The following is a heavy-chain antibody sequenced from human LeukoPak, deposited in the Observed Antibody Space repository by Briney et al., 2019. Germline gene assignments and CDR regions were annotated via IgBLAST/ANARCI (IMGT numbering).Heavy chain of an antibody. CDR1: GFTFDNYA. Sequence: GGSLRLSCAASGFTFDNYAMHWVRQAPGKGLELLSIISWNSGYIGYADPVKGRLTISRDNAKKSLDFQMNSLRDADTAFYYCAKVRGTYSSGYFFDYWGQGSLVTVSS. V-gene: IGHV3-9*01. J-gene: IGHJ4*02. D-gene: IGHD6-19*01. CDR2: ISWNSGYI. CDR3: AKVRGTYSSGYFFDY.